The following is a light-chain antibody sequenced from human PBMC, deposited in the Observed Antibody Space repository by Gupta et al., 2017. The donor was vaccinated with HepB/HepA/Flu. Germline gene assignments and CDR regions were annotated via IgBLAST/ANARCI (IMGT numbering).Light chain of an antibody. Sequence: QAVLSQEPSLTVSPGGTVTLTCGSTTGTVASDHFPYWLQQKPGQAPMTCIYNTNYSHAWTPARFSGYLSGGTAALTLSGAQPEDEAYYYCLLAYGESWVFGGGTKMTVL. CDR3: LLAYGESWV. J-gene: IGLJ3*02. CDR1: TGTVASDHF. CDR2: NTN. V-gene: IGLV7-46*01.